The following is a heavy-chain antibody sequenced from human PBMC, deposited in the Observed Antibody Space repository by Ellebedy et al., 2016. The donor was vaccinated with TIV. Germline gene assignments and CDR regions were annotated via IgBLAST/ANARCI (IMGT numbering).Heavy chain of an antibody. CDR1: GYTFTSYD. J-gene: IGHJ5*02. CDR3: ARVDLNWFDP. V-gene: IGHV1-8*01. CDR2: MNPNSGNT. D-gene: IGHD3-9*01. Sequence: ASVKVSXXASGYTFTSYDINWVRQATGQGLEWMGWMNPNSGNTGYAQKLQGRVTMTTDTSTSTAYMELRSLRSDDTAVYYCARVDLNWFDPWGQGTLVTVSS.